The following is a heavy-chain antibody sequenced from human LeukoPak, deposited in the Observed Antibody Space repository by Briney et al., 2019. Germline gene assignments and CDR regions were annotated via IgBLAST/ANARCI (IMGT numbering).Heavy chain of an antibody. CDR1: GGSIRSSYYY. J-gene: IGHJ5*02. CDR3: ARSIQLWSQVNWFDP. D-gene: IGHD5-18*01. CDR2: IYDSGST. Sequence: SETLSLTCTVSGGSIRSSYYYWGWIRQPPGKGLEWIGSIYDSGSTYYNPSLKSRVTISVDTSKNQFSLKLSSVTAADTAVYYCARSIQLWSQVNWFDPWGQGTLVTVSS. V-gene: IGHV4-39*07.